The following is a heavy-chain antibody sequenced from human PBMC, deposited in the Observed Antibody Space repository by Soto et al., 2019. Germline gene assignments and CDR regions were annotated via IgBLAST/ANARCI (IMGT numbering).Heavy chain of an antibody. Sequence: GGSLRLSCAASGFTFSSYGMHWVRQAPGKGLEWVAVISYDGSNKYYADSVKGRFTISRDNSKNTLYLQMNSLRAEDTAVYYCVPIGQAYSSGWYVNLEYLDYWGQGTLVTVSS. D-gene: IGHD6-19*01. CDR2: ISYDGSNK. CDR3: VPIGQAYSSGWYVNLEYLDY. J-gene: IGHJ4*02. CDR1: GFTFSSYG. V-gene: IGHV3-30*03.